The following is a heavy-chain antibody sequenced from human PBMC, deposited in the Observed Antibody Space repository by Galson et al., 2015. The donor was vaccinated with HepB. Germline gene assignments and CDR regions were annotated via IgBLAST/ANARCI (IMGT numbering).Heavy chain of an antibody. CDR1: GFTFSSYS. CDR2: ISSTSNYI. Sequence: SLRLSCAASGFTFSSYSMNWVRQVPGKGLEWVSSISSTSNYIYYANSVKGRFTISRDNAKNSLYLQMNSLRAEDTAVYYCARGPFDWLYYFDYWGQGTLVTVSS. D-gene: IGHD3-9*01. J-gene: IGHJ4*02. V-gene: IGHV3-21*01. CDR3: ARGPFDWLYYFDY.